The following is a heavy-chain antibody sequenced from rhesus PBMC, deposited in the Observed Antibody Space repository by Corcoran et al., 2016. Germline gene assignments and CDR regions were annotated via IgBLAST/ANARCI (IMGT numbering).Heavy chain of an antibody. D-gene: IGHD3-28*01. J-gene: IGHJ4*01. CDR1: GGSISGGYG. CDR3: ARDSDYYGSGVVGYYFDY. Sequence: QVQLQESGPGLLKPSDTLSLTCAVSGGSISGGYGWGWIRQPPGKGLEWIGRIYSSQGNTLSSPSLKSRGTSSTDTSKNQFSLKRSSGTAADTAVYYCARDSDYYGSGVVGYYFDYWGQGVLVTVSS. CDR2: IYSSQGNT. V-gene: IGHV4S7*01.